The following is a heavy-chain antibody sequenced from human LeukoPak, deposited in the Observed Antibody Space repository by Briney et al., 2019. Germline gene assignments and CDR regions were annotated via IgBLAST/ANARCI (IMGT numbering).Heavy chain of an antibody. CDR1: GYTFTSYA. Sequence: ASVKVSCKASGYTFTSYAMHWVRQAPGQRLEWMGWINAGNGNTKYSQKLQGRVTITRDTSASTAYMELSSLRSEDTAVYYCATHLPPEYSSSSYAFDIWGQGTMVTVSS. D-gene: IGHD6-13*01. CDR2: INAGNGNT. CDR3: ATHLPPEYSSSSYAFDI. V-gene: IGHV1-3*01. J-gene: IGHJ3*02.